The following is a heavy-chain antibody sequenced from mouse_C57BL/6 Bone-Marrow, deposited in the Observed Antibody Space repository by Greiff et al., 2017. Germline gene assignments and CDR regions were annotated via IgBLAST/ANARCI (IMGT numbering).Heavy chain of an antibody. CDR2: IYPGSGNT. CDR3: ARTLQGLRRDFDY. V-gene: IGHV1-66*01. J-gene: IGHJ2*01. CDR1: GYSFTSYY. D-gene: IGHD2-2*01. Sequence: QVQLQQSGPELVKPGASVKISCKASGYSFTSYYIHWVKQRPGQGLEWIGWIYPGSGNTKYNEKFKGKATLTADTSSSTAYMQLSSLTSEDSAVYYCARTLQGLRRDFDYGGQGTTLTVST.